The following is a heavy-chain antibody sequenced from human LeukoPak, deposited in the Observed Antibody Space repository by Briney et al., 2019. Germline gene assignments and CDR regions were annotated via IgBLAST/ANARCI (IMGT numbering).Heavy chain of an antibody. CDR1: GFNVSSNY. CDR2: IYSGDNT. Sequence: GGSLRLSCAASGFNVSSNYMIWVRQAPGKGLEWVSLIYSGDNTYYSDSVKGRFTVSRDNSKNTLYLQMNSLRAEDTAVYFCASQRYCTNGICYRKYYFDYWGQGTLVTVSS. D-gene: IGHD2-8*01. CDR3: ASQRYCTNGICYRKYYFDY. V-gene: IGHV3-66*04. J-gene: IGHJ4*02.